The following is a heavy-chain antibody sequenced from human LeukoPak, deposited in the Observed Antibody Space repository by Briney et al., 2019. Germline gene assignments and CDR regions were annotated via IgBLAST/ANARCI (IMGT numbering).Heavy chain of an antibody. CDR3: VRERVPTGSFFDF. V-gene: IGHV3-66*01. CDR2: IYNGGNT. J-gene: IGHJ4*02. CDR1: GLTVSSNY. D-gene: IGHD1-26*01. Sequence: GGSLRLSCAVSGLTVSSNYMSWVRQAPGKALEWVSVIYNGGNTYYADFVKGRFTFSRDNSENTLYLQMNSLRAEDTAVYYCVRERVPTGSFFDFWGQGTLVTVSS.